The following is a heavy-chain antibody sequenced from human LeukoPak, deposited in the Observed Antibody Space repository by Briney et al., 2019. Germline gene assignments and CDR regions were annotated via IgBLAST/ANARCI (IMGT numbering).Heavy chain of an antibody. J-gene: IGHJ4*02. D-gene: IGHD6-13*01. V-gene: IGHV3-11*01. CDR2: ISSSGSTI. Sequence: GGSLRLSCAAPGFTFSDYYMSWIRQAPGKGLEWVSYISSSGSTIYYADSVKGRFTISRDNAKNSLYLQMNSLRAEDTAVYYCARESKSSSWSFDYWGQGTLVTVSS. CDR1: GFTFSDYY. CDR3: ARESKSSSWSFDY.